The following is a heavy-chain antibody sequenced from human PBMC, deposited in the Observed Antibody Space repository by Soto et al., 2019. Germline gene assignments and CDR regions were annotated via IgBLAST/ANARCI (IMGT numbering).Heavy chain of an antibody. CDR2: INHSGST. J-gene: IGHJ5*02. CDR1: GGSFSGYY. D-gene: IGHD3-3*01. V-gene: IGHV4-34*01. Sequence: SETLSLTCAVYGGSFSGYYWSWIHQPPGKGLEWIGEINHSGSTNYNPSLKSRVTISVDTSKNQFSLKLSSVTAADTAVYYCARRPFRITIFGVVTWFDPWGQGTLVTVSS. CDR3: ARRPFRITIFGVVTWFDP.